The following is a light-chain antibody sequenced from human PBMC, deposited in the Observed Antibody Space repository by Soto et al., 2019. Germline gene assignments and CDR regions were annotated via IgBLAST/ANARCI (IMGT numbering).Light chain of an antibody. Sequence: QSVLTQPPSASGTPGQRVTISFSGSRSNIGSNTVNWFQQLPGTAPKLLIYSDNQRPSGVPGRFSGSKSGTSASLAISGLQSEDEADYYCAAWDDSLNGRHVFGTGTKVTVL. CDR1: RSNIGSNT. J-gene: IGLJ1*01. V-gene: IGLV1-44*01. CDR3: AAWDDSLNGRHV. CDR2: SDN.